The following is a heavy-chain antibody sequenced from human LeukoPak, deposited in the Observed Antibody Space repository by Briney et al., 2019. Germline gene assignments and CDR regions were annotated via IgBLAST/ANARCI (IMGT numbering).Heavy chain of an antibody. CDR3: AKRGGVAANSHYFEY. CDR1: GFTFSSYA. Sequence: GASLRLSCAASGFTFSSYAMSWVRQAPGKGLEWVSAISGSGGSTYYADSVKGRFTISRDNSKNTLYLQMNSLRAEDTAVYYCAKRGGVAANSHYFEYWGQGTLVTVSS. CDR2: ISGSGGST. J-gene: IGHJ4*02. V-gene: IGHV3-23*01. D-gene: IGHD2-15*01.